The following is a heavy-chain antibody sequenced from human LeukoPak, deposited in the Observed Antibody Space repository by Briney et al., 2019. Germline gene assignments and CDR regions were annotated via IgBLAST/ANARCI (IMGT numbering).Heavy chain of an antibody. J-gene: IGHJ4*02. CDR2: ISKDGSNK. CDR3: ARARAGDYFDY. Sequence: GGSLRLSCAASGFTFSSYAMHWVRQAPGKGLEWVAVISKDGSNKYYADALKGRFTISRDNSKNTLYLQMNSLRAEDTAVYYCARARAGDYFDYWGQGTLVTVSS. CDR1: GFTFSSYA. V-gene: IGHV3-30-3*01.